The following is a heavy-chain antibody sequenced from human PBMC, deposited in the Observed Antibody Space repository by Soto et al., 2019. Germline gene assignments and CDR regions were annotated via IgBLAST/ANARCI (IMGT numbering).Heavy chain of an antibody. CDR2: INSSGSNI. J-gene: IGHJ4*02. V-gene: IGHV3-21*01. CDR1: GFTFSSYS. Sequence: GGSLRLSCAASGFTFSSYSMNWVRQAPGKGLVWVSSINSSGSNINYADSVKGRFTISRDSAKNTLFLQMNSLRADDTAVYYCARGPRGVYGNDYWGQGALVTVSS. CDR3: ARGPRGVYGNDY. D-gene: IGHD2-8*02.